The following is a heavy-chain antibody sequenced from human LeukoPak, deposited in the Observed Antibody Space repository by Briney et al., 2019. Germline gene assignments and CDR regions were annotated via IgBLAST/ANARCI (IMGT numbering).Heavy chain of an antibody. CDR2: INHSGST. J-gene: IGHJ4*02. V-gene: IGHV4-34*01. D-gene: IGHD6-19*01. CDR1: GGSFSGYY. CDR3: ARGRLGIMD. Sequence: SETLSLTCAVYGGSFSGYYWSWIRQPPGKGLEWIGEINHSGSTNYNPSLKSRVTISVDTSKNQFSLKLSSVTAADTAVYHCARGRLGIMDWGQGTLVTVSS.